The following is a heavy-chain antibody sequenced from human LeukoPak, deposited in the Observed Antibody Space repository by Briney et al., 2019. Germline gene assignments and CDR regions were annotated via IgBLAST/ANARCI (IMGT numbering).Heavy chain of an antibody. V-gene: IGHV3-48*04. D-gene: IGHD6-13*01. CDR3: ARVGVFGGSWYFDY. Sequence: PGGSLRLSCAASGFTFSSYSMNWVRQAPGKGLEWVSYISSSSSTIYYADSVKGRSTISRDNAKKSLYLQMSSLRAEDTAVYYCARVGVFGGSWYFDYWGQGTLVTVSS. CDR1: GFTFSSYS. CDR2: ISSSSSTI. J-gene: IGHJ4*02.